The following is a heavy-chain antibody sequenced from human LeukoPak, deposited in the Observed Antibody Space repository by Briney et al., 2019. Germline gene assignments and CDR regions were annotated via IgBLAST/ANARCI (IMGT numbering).Heavy chain of an antibody. CDR2: INPNSGGT. J-gene: IGHJ3*02. CDR3: ARDPPNSGSYEFLDAFDI. V-gene: IGHV1-2*02. D-gene: IGHD1-26*01. CDR1: GYTFNAYY. Sequence: WASVKVSCKTSGYTFNAYYMHWVRQAPGQGLEWMGWINPNSGGTNYAQKFQGRVTMTRDTSISTAYMELSRLRSDDTAVYYCARDPPNSGSYEFLDAFDIWGQGTMVTVSS.